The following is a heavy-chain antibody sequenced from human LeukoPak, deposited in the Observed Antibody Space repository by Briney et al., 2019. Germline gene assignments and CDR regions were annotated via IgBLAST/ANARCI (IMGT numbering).Heavy chain of an antibody. CDR1: GGSISSSSYY. Sequence: PSETLSLTCTVSGGSISSSSYYWGWIRQPPGKGLEWIGSIYYSGSTYYNPSLKSRVTISVDTSKNQFSLKLSSVTAADTAVYYCARQRYSSGWYEFSGGGQGTLVTVSS. D-gene: IGHD6-19*01. CDR2: IYYSGST. V-gene: IGHV4-39*01. J-gene: IGHJ4*02. CDR3: ARQRYSSGWYEFSG.